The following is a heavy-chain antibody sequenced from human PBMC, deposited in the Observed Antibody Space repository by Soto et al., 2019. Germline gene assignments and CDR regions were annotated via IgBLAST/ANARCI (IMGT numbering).Heavy chain of an antibody. CDR2: IYYSGST. CDR1: GGSISSYY. V-gene: IGHV4-59*01. J-gene: IGHJ4*02. CDR3: ARMRAARSPREWLLDY. D-gene: IGHD5-12*01. Sequence: SETLSLTCTVSGGSISSYYWSWIRQPPGKGLEWIGYIYYSGSTNYNPSLKSRVTISVDTSKNQFSLKLSSVTAADTAVYYCARMRAARSPREWLLDYWGQGTLVTVSS.